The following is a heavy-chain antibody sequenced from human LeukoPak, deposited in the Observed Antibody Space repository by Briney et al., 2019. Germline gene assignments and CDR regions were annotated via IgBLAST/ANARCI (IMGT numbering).Heavy chain of an antibody. V-gene: IGHV4-59*01. CDR2: IYYSGST. CDR1: GGSISSYY. D-gene: IGHD3-10*01. Sequence: SETLSLTCTVSGGSISSYYWSWIRQPPGKGLEWIGYIYYSGSTNYNPSLKSRVTISVDASKNQFSLKLSSVNAADTAVYYCARGGSGSPIDYWGQGTLVTVSS. J-gene: IGHJ4*02. CDR3: ARGGSGSPIDY.